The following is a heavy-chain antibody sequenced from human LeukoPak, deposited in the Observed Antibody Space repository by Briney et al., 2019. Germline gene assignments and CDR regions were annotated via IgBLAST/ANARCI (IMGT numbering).Heavy chain of an antibody. Sequence: GGSLRLSCAASGFTFSSYTMNWVRQAPGKGLEWVSSISSSSSSYIYYADSVKGRFTISRDNAKNSLYLQMNSLRAEDTAVYYCARDTYDILTGYYKWAFDIWGQGTMVTVSS. V-gene: IGHV3-21*06. CDR1: GFTFSSYT. CDR3: ARDTYDILTGYYKWAFDI. D-gene: IGHD3-9*01. CDR2: ISSSSSSYI. J-gene: IGHJ3*02.